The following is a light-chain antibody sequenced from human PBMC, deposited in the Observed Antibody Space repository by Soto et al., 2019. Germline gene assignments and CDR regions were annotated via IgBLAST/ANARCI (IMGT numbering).Light chain of an antibody. V-gene: IGKV3-11*01. CDR1: QSVSTY. CDR3: QHPSHRPLP. J-gene: IGKJ1*01. Sequence: IVLTQSRSAVCLCRGESASLSCRASQSVSTYLPWYQQQPGQAPRLLIYDAPYRATAIPARFSGSGSGPHFTLTISSLEPADLVVYYCQHPSHRPLPFRQGTKVDIK. CDR2: DAP.